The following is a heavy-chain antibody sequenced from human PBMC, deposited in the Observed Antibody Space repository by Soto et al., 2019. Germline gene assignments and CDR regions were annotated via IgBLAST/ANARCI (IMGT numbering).Heavy chain of an antibody. V-gene: IGHV1-24*01. Sequence: ASVKASCKFSGYTITELSMHWVRQAPGKGLEWMGGFDPEDGETIYAQKFQGRVTMTEDTSTDTAYMELSSLRPEDTAVYYCATNYGVNDAFDIWGQGTMVTVSS. CDR2: FDPEDGET. D-gene: IGHD3-16*01. CDR3: ATNYGVNDAFDI. J-gene: IGHJ3*02. CDR1: GYTITELS.